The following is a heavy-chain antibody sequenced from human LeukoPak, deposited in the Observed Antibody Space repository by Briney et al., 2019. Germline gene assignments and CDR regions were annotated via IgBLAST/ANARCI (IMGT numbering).Heavy chain of an antibody. J-gene: IGHJ6*02. CDR3: ARVKGSSSWYNYYYYYGMDV. V-gene: IGHV3-30*01. CDR2: ISYDGSNK. D-gene: IGHD6-13*01. Sequence: PGRSLRLSCAASGFTFRSYAMHWVRQAPGKGLEWVAVISYDGSNKYYADSVKGRFTISRDNSKNTLYLQMNSLRAEDTAVYYCARVKGSSSWYNYYYYYGMDVWGQGTTVTVSS. CDR1: GFTFRSYA.